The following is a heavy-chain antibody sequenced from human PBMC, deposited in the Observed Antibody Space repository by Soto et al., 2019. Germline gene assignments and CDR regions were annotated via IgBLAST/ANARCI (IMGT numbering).Heavy chain of an antibody. CDR1: GGSFSVYY. J-gene: IGHJ4*02. CDR2: INHSGST. CDR3: ARRYYYDSR. Sequence: SETLSLTCAVYGGSFSVYYWSWIRQPPGKGLEWIGEINHSGSTNYNPSLKSRVTISVDTSKNQFSLKLSSVTAADTAVYYCARRYYYDSRWGQGTLVTVSS. V-gene: IGHV4-34*01. D-gene: IGHD3-22*01.